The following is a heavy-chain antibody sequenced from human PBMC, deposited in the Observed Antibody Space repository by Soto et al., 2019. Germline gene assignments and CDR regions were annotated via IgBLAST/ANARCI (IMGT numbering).Heavy chain of an antibody. Sequence: QVQLVQSGAEVKKPGSSVKVSCKASGGTFSSYTISWVRQAPGQGLEWMGRIIPILGIANYAQKFQGRVTITADKSTSTAYMELSSLRSEDTAVYYCASPADYGSGSYDYWGQGTLVTVSS. D-gene: IGHD3-10*01. V-gene: IGHV1-69*02. CDR2: IIPILGIA. J-gene: IGHJ4*02. CDR1: GGTFSSYT. CDR3: ASPADYGSGSYDY.